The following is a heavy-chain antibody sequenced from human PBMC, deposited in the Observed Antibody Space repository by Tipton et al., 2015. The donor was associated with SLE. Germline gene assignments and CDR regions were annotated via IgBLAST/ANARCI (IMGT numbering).Heavy chain of an antibody. CDR1: GGSISSYY. Sequence: TLSLTCTASGGSISSYYWSWIRQPPGKGLEWIGEIIHSGSTNYNPSLKSRVTISVDTSKNQISLKLTSVTAADTAVYYCARGGASDIIDYWGQGTLVTVSS. D-gene: IGHD4/OR15-4a*01. CDR3: ARGGASDIIDY. CDR2: IIHSGST. V-gene: IGHV4-34*01. J-gene: IGHJ4*02.